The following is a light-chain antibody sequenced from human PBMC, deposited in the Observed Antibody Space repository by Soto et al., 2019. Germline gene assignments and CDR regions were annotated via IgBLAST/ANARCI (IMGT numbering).Light chain of an antibody. CDR3: SSYTSTSTL. CDR1: SSDVGGYKY. CDR2: DVT. Sequence: QSALTQPASVSGSPGQSITISCTGTSSDVGGYKYVSWYQLHPGTAPKLVIYDVTNRPSGVSNRFSGSKSGNTASLTISGLQAEDEADNFCSSYTSTSTLFGTGTKVTVL. V-gene: IGLV2-14*01. J-gene: IGLJ1*01.